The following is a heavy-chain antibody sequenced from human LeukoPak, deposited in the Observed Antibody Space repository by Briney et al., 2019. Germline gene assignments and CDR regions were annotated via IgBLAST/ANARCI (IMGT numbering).Heavy chain of an antibody. Sequence: PSETLSLTCTVSGGSISSYYWSWIRQPPGKGLEWIGYIYYSGSTNYNPSLKSRVTISVDTSKNQFSLKLSSVTAADTAVYYCARSGADSGYYYIPGLYYYYYMDVWGKGTTVTISS. D-gene: IGHD3-22*01. J-gene: IGHJ6*03. CDR3: ARSGADSGYYYIPGLYYYYYMDV. CDR2: IYYSGST. CDR1: GGSISSYY. V-gene: IGHV4-59*01.